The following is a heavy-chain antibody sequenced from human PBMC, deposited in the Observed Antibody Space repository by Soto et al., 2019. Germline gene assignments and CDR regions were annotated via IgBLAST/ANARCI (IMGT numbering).Heavy chain of an antibody. V-gene: IGHV1-24*01. CDR2: FDPEDGET. CDR1: GYTLTELS. J-gene: IGHJ5*02. D-gene: IGHD2-15*01. Sequence: ASVKVSCTVSGYTLTELSMHWVRQAPGKGLEWMGGFDPEDGETIYAQKFQGRVTMTEDTSTDTAYMELSSLRSEDTAVYYCATDRYGDIVQGFDPWGQGTLVTVSS. CDR3: ATDRYGDIVQGFDP.